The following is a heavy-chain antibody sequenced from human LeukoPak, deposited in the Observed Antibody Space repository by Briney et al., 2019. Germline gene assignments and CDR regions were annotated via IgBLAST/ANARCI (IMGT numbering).Heavy chain of an antibody. V-gene: IGHV3-23*01. CDR2: ISGSGGST. D-gene: IGHD3-3*01. Sequence: PGGSLRLSCAASGFTFSSYAMSWVRQAPGKGLEWVSAISGSGGSTYYADSVKGRFTISRDNSKNTLYLQMNSLRAEDTAVYYCAKQYYDFWSGYLRGEYYFDYWGQGTLVTVSS. CDR1: GFTFSSYA. CDR3: AKQYYDFWSGYLRGEYYFDY. J-gene: IGHJ4*02.